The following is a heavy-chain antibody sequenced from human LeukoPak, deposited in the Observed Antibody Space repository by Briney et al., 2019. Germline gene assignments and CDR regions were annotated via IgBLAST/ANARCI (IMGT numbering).Heavy chain of an antibody. CDR2: IKQDGSEK. CDR3: AKDWSYGGNSWKYFGS. V-gene: IGHV3-7*03. D-gene: IGHD4-23*01. CDR1: GFTFSSYW. J-gene: IGHJ4*02. Sequence: GGSLRLSCAASGFTFSSYWMSWVRQAPGKGLEWVANIKQDGSEKYYVDSVKGRFTISRDNAKNSLYLQMNSLRADDTALYYCAKDWSYGGNSWKYFGSWGQGILVTVSS.